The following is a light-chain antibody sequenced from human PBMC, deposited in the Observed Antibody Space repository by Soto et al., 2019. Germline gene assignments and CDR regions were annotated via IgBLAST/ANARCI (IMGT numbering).Light chain of an antibody. CDR3: CSYTTSNTRQIV. CDR1: SSDVGGYNY. J-gene: IGLJ1*01. V-gene: IGLV2-14*01. Sequence: LTQPASVSGSPGQSITTSCTGTSSDVGGYNYVSWYQQHPGKAPKFMIYDVSNRPSGVSNRFSGSKSGNTASLTISGLQAEDEADYYCCSYTTSNTRQIVFGTGTRSPS. CDR2: DVS.